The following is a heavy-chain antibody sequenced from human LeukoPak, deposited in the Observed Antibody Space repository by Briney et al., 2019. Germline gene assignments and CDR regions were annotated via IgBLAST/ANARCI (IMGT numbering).Heavy chain of an antibody. Sequence: SETLSLTCTVSGGSISSYYWSWIRQPPGKGLEWIGYIYYSGSTNYNPSLKSRVTISVDTSKNQFSLKLSSVTAADTAVYYCARRASREMGAGRNWYFDLWGRGTLVTVSS. J-gene: IGHJ2*01. CDR2: IYYSGST. CDR3: ARRASREMGAGRNWYFDL. D-gene: IGHD1-26*01. V-gene: IGHV4-59*08. CDR1: GGSISSYY.